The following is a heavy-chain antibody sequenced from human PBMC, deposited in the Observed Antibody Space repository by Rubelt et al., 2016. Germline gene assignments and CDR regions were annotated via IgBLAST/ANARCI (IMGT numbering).Heavy chain of an antibody. V-gene: IGHV3-7*05. Sequence: PGRSLRLSCAASGFTFSSYWMAWVRQAPGKGLEWVGNIKEDGSEEHCVDSVKGRFTISRDNAKNTLYLQMNSLRADDTAVYYCAREIDYFDYWGQGTLVTVSS. CDR3: AREIDYFDY. J-gene: IGHJ4*02. CDR1: GFTFSSYW. CDR2: IKEDGSEE.